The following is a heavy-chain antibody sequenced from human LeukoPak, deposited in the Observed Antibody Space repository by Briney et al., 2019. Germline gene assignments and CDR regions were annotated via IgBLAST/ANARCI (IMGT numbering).Heavy chain of an antibody. V-gene: IGHV4-4*07. D-gene: IGHD2-15*01. CDR1: GDPISRFF. Sequence: SETLSLTCTVSGDPISRFFWSWIRQPAGKGLEWIGRISTTGSSDYNPSLKSRVTLSADTFKRQFSLILGSVTAADTAVYYCVRGHCSGFAWY. J-gene: IGHJ2*01. CDR2: ISTTGSS. CDR3: VRGHCSGFAWY.